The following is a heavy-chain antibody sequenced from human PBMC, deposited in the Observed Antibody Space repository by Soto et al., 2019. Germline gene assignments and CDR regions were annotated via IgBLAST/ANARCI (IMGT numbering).Heavy chain of an antibody. CDR2: ISGSGGST. V-gene: IGHV3-23*01. D-gene: IGHD3-9*01. J-gene: IGHJ5*02. Sequence: EVQLLESGGGLVQPGGSLRLSCAASGFTFSSYAMSWVRQAPGKGLEWVSAISGSGGSTYYADSVKGRFTISRDNSKNTLYLQMNSLRAEDTAVYYCAKANFFVWLLSTPWFDPWGQGTLVTVSS. CDR3: AKANFFVWLLSTPWFDP. CDR1: GFTFSSYA.